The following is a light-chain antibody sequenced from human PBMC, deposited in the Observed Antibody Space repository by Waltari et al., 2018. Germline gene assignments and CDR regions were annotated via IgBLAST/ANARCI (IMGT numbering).Light chain of an antibody. V-gene: IGLV2-14*01. J-gene: IGLJ1*01. CDR1: SSDVGRYNY. Sequence: QSALTPSASVSGTPGQPITISCTGTSSDVGRYNYVSWYQQHPGKAPKLMIYEVSNRPSGVSHRFSGSKSGNTASLTISGLQAEDEADYYCSSYTSSSTYVFGTGTKVTVL. CDR2: EVS. CDR3: SSYTSSSTYV.